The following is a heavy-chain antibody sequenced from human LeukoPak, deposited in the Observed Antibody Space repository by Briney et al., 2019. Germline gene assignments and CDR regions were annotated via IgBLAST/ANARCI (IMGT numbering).Heavy chain of an antibody. CDR3: ARGPNSSWSGLDF. Sequence: PAGSLRLSCTASGFSFSGHWMHWARHLPGKGLVWVSRISPTGSTTTYADSVKGRFTVSRDNAKNTLYLQVNNLRAEDTAVYYCARGPNSSWSGLDFWGQGTLLTVSS. J-gene: IGHJ4*02. CDR2: ISPTGSTT. V-gene: IGHV3-74*03. D-gene: IGHD6-6*01. CDR1: GFSFSGHW.